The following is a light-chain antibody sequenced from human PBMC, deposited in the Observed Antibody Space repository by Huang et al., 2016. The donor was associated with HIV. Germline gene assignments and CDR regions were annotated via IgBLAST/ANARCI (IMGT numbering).Light chain of an antibody. Sequence: DIQVTQSPSTLSAFVGDRVNITCRTSQRISTWLAWYQQRPGKAPNLLISKASNLETWVPSWFSGNGSGTEFTLTSNGLQPDDLATYYCQHQWTFGQGTKVEIK. V-gene: IGKV1-5*03. CDR2: KAS. CDR3: QHQWT. J-gene: IGKJ1*01. CDR1: QRISTW.